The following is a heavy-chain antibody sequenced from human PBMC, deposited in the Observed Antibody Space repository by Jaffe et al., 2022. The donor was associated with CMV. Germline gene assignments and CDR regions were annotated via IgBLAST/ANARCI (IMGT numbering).Heavy chain of an antibody. Sequence: QVQLVQSGAEVKKPGASVKVSCKASGYTFTGYYMHWVRQAPGQGLEWMGWINPNSGGTNYAQKFQGRVTMTRDTSISTAYMELSRLRSDDTAVYYCARGLRYFDWLLPPDFDYWGQGTLVTVSS. D-gene: IGHD3-9*01. CDR2: INPNSGGT. J-gene: IGHJ4*02. V-gene: IGHV1-2*02. CDR1: GYTFTGYY. CDR3: ARGLRYFDWLLPPDFDY.